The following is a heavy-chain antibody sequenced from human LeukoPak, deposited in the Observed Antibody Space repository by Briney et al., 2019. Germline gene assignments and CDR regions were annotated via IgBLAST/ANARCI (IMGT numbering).Heavy chain of an antibody. CDR2: IRYDGSNK. D-gene: IGHD1-26*01. Sequence: GGSLRLSCAASGFTFSSYGMHWVRQAPGKGLEWVAFIRYDGSNKYYADSVKGRFTISRDNSKNTLYLQMNSLRAEDTAVYYCARGGSYLSAFDIWGQGAMVTVSS. CDR3: ARGGSYLSAFDI. V-gene: IGHV3-30*02. CDR1: GFTFSSYG. J-gene: IGHJ3*02.